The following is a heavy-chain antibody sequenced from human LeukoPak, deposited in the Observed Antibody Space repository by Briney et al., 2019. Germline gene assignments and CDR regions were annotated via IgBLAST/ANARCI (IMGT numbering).Heavy chain of an antibody. CDR1: GVSISSYY. CDR2: IYSNGIT. V-gene: IGHV4-4*07. CDR3: AGSPNFYYYYMHV. J-gene: IGHJ6*03. Sequence: NPSETLSLTCNVSGVSISSYYWSWIRLPAGKGLEWIGRIYSNGITNYNPSLKSPVTMSVDTSKKEFSLKLSSVTAADTAVYYCAGSPNFYYYYMHVWGKGTTVTVSS.